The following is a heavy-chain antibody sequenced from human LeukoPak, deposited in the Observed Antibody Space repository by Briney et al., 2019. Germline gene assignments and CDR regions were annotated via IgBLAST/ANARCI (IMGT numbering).Heavy chain of an antibody. V-gene: IGHV4-59*01. J-gene: IGHJ4*02. CDR3: ARYNWRYDFWSGNMGLFDY. Sequence: SETLSLTCTVSGGSISSYYWSWIRQPPGKGLEWIGYIYYSGSTNYNPSLKSRVTISVDTSKDQFSLKLSSVTAADTAVYYCARYNWRYDFWSGNMGLFDYWGQGTLVTVSS. D-gene: IGHD3-3*01. CDR1: GGSISSYY. CDR2: IYYSGST.